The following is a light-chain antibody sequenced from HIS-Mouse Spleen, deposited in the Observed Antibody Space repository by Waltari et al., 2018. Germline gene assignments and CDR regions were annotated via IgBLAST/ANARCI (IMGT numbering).Light chain of an antibody. J-gene: IGLJ2*01. Sequence: QSALTQPPSASGSPGQSVTISCTGTSSDVGGYNYVSWYQQHPGKAPKLMIYEVSKRSAGVPDRFAGSKAGNTASLTVAGLQAEDEADYYCSSYAGSNMGVFGGGTKLTVL. CDR3: SSYAGSNMGV. CDR2: EVS. V-gene: IGLV2-8*01. CDR1: SSDVGGYNY.